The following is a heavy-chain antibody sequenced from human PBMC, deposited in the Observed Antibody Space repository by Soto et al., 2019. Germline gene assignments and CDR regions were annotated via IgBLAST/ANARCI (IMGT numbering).Heavy chain of an antibody. V-gene: IGHV3-30-3*01. CDR2: VSYDGSDK. J-gene: IGHJ3*02. CDR1: GFTFSSYA. D-gene: IGHD3-10*01. Sequence: VQLVESGGGVVQPGRSLRLSCAASGFTFSSYAMHWVRQAPGKGLELVAVVSYDGSDKYYADSVKVRFTISRDNSKNTLYLQMNSLRAEDTAVYYCARVLGWFGPVSDGFDIWGQGTMVTVSS. CDR3: ARVLGWFGPVSDGFDI.